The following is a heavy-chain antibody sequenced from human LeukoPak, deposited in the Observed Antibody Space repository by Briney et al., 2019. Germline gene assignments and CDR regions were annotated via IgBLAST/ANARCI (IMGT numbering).Heavy chain of an antibody. CDR1: GFTFSNAW. Sequence: GGSLRLSCAASGFTFSNAWMSWVRQAPGKGLEWVGRINSKTGGGTTDYAAPVKGRFTISRDDTKHKLNLQVNSLKTEDTAVYYCTTEVGYCSSTSGYSFDYWGQGNLVTVSS. D-gene: IGHD2-2*02. V-gene: IGHV3-15*01. J-gene: IGHJ4*02. CDR3: TTEVGYCSSTSGYSFDY. CDR2: INSKTGGGTT.